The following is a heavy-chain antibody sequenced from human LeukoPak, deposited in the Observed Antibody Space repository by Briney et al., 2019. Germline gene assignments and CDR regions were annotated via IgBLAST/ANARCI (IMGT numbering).Heavy chain of an antibody. J-gene: IGHJ4*02. D-gene: IGHD5-18*01. Sequence: GGSLRLSCAASGFSFSSYGMHWVRQAPGKGLEWVAVIWYDGSNKYYADSVKGRFTISRDNSKNTLYLQMNSLRAEDTAVYYCASSDTAMLLLDYWGQGTLVTVSS. V-gene: IGHV3-33*01. CDR2: IWYDGSNK. CDR3: ASSDTAMLLLDY. CDR1: GFSFSSYG.